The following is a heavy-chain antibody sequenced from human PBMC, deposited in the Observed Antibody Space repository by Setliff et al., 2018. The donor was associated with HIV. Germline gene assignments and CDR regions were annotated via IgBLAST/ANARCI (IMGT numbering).Heavy chain of an antibody. Sequence: GESLKISCKASGYSFTNYWIGWVRQMPGEGLEWMGVIYPGGSTIRYGPSFQGQVTISADRSITTAYLQWSSLTTSDTATYYCIRRRRAPGTADLESYWGQGTLVTVSS. D-gene: IGHD2-21*02. V-gene: IGHV5-51*01. CDR3: IRRRRAPGTADLESY. J-gene: IGHJ4*02. CDR2: IYPGGSTI. CDR1: GYSFTNYW.